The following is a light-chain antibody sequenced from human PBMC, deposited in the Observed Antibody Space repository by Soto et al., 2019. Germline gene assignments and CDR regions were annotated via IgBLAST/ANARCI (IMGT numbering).Light chain of an antibody. V-gene: IGKV3-20*01. CDR3: QQCGSAPLT. CDR1: QSVSSSY. Sequence: EIVLTQSPGTLSLSPGERATLSCRASQSVSSSYLAWYQQKPGQAPRLLIYGASSRATGVPDRFSGSGSETEFTLTISRLEPEDFAVYYCQQCGSAPLTFGQGTKVEIK. J-gene: IGKJ1*01. CDR2: GAS.